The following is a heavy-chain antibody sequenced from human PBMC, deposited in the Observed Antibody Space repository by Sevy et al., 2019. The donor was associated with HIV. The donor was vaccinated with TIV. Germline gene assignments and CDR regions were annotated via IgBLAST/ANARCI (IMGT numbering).Heavy chain of an antibody. CDR2: IYHSGST. Sequence: SETLSLTCAVSGGSISSSNWWSWVRQPPGKGLEWIGEIYHSGSTNYNPSLKSRVTISVDKSKNQFSLKLSSVTAADTAMYYCAGGPMTTVTTDFDYWGQGTLVTVSS. J-gene: IGHJ4*02. CDR1: GGSISSSNW. CDR3: AGGPMTTVTTDFDY. V-gene: IGHV4-4*02. D-gene: IGHD4-4*01.